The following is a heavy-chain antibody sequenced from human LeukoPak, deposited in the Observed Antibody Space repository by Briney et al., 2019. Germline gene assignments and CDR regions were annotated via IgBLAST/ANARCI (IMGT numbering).Heavy chain of an antibody. CDR1: DFTFSSYA. V-gene: IGHV3-23*01. J-gene: IGHJ4*02. CDR3: AKDLWEFYYDSSGVGSFDY. Sequence: PGGSLRLSCAASDFTFSSYAMSWVRQAPGKGLEWVSAISGSGGSTYYADSVKGRFTISRDNSKNTLYLQMNSLRAEDTAVYYCAKDLWEFYYDSSGVGSFDYWGQGTLVTVSS. CDR2: ISGSGGST. D-gene: IGHD3-22*01.